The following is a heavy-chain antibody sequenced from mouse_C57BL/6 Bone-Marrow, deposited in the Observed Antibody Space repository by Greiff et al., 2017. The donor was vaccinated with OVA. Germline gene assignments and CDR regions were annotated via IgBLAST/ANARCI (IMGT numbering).Heavy chain of an antibody. CDR3: ARWLLSFDY. CDR1: GYTFTNYW. Sequence: QVQLQQSGAELVRPGTSVKMSCKASGYTFTNYWIGWAKQRPGHGLEWIGDIYSGGGYTNYHEKFKGKDTLTADKYSSTAYRQFSSLTSEDSAIYYCARWLLSFDYWGQGTTLTVSS. D-gene: IGHD2-3*01. V-gene: IGHV1-63*01. J-gene: IGHJ2*01. CDR2: IYSGGGYT.